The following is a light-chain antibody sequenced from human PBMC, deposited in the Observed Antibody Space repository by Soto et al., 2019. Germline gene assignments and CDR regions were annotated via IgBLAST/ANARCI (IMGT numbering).Light chain of an antibody. CDR1: QSVSSN. Sequence: EIVMTQSPATLSVSPGERATLSCRASQSVSSNLAWYQQKPGQAPRLLIYRASTMATGIPARFSGSGSGTDFNLTITSLQSEDFAVYYCQHYHNWPPWTFGQGTKVEIK. J-gene: IGKJ1*01. CDR3: QHYHNWPPWT. CDR2: RAS. V-gene: IGKV3-15*01.